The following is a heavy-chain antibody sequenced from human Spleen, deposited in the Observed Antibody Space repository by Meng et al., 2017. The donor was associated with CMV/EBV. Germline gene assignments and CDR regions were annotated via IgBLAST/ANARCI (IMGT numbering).Heavy chain of an antibody. V-gene: IGHV3-7*01. J-gene: IGHJ4*02. CDR1: GLTFSSYV. Sequence: GESLKISCAASGLTFSSYVMSWVRQAPGKGLEWVANIKQDGSEKYYVDSVKGRFTISRDNAKNSLYLQMNSLRAEDTAVYYCARGTATHSAPFDYWGQGTLVTVSS. D-gene: IGHD1-26*01. CDR2: IKQDGSEK. CDR3: ARGTATHSAPFDY.